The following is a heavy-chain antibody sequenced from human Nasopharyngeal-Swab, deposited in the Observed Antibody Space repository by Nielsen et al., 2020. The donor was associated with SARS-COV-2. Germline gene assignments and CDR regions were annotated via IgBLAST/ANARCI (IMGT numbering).Heavy chain of an antibody. D-gene: IGHD5-12*01. J-gene: IGHJ4*02. CDR1: GFTFSPYT. CDR3: ARERGGGYGDY. V-gene: IGHV3-48*04. Sequence: GGSLRLSCATSGFTFSPYTMTWVRQAPGKGLHWISYITSGNSVQYADSVRGRFTISRDNAKNSLYLQMNSLTAEDTSVYYCARERGGGYGDYWGQGTLVTVSS. CDR2: ITSGNSV.